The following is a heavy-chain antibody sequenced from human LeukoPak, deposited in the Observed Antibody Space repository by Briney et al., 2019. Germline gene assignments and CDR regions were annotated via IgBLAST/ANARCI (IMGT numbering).Heavy chain of an antibody. V-gene: IGHV3-33*01. J-gene: IGHJ3*02. Sequence: GGSLRLSCAASGFTFSSYGMHWVRQAPGKGLEWVAVIWYDGSNKYYADSVKGRFTISRDNSKNTLYLQMNSLRAEDTAVYYCAREESYYAFDIWGQGTMVTVSS. CDR1: GFTFSSYG. CDR3: AREESYYAFDI. D-gene: IGHD1-26*01. CDR2: IWYDGSNK.